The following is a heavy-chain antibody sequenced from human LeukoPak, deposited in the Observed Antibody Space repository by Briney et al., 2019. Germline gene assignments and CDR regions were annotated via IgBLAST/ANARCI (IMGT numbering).Heavy chain of an antibody. CDR2: IIPIFATA. V-gene: IGHV1-69*05. D-gene: IGHD3-10*01. J-gene: IGHJ6*03. Sequence: SVKVSCKASGGTFSNYAISWVRQAPGQGLEWMGGIIPIFATADYAQKSQGRVTITMDESTSTAHMELSRLRSEDAAVYYCARPNAPISMVRGARDYYYYMDVWGKGTTVTVSS. CDR1: GGTFSNYA. CDR3: ARPNAPISMVRGARDYYYYMDV.